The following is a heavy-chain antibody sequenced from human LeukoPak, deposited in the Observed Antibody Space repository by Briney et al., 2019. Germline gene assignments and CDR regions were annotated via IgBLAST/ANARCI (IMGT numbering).Heavy chain of an antibody. J-gene: IGHJ6*03. Sequence: SETLSLTCTVSGGSISSYYWSWIRQPAGKGLEWIGRIYTSGSTNYNPSLRSRVTISVDKSKNQFSLELSSVTAADTAVYYCAKDSDSGSYSGANLDYYYYMDVWGKGTTVTVSS. CDR3: AKDSDSGSYSGANLDYYYYMDV. CDR2: IYTSGST. V-gene: IGHV4-4*07. CDR1: GGSISSYY. D-gene: IGHD1-26*01.